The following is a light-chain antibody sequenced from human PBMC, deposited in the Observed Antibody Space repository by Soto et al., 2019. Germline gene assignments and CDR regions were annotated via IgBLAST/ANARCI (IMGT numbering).Light chain of an antibody. V-gene: IGLV2-14*01. CDR2: DVN. Sequence: QSALTQPASVSGSPGQSITISCTGTSSDVGGHNSVSWYQQHPGKAPKFMIYDVNNRPSGVSYRFSGSKSGNTASLTISGLQAEDEADHYCSSYTDSSTVVFGGGTQLTVL. J-gene: IGLJ2*01. CDR1: SSDVGGHNS. CDR3: SSYTDSSTVV.